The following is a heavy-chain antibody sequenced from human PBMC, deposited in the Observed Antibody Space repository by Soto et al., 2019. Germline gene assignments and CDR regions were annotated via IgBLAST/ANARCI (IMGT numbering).Heavy chain of an antibody. D-gene: IGHD1-1*01. CDR3: AKDSGTGTDAFDI. J-gene: IGHJ3*02. CDR1: GFTFSSYG. V-gene: IGHV3-30*18. CDR2: ISYDGSNK. Sequence: GGSLRLSCAASGFTFSSYGMHWVRQAPGKGLEWVAVISYDGSNKYYAGSVKGRFTISRDNSKNTLYLQMNSLRAEDTAVYYCAKDSGTGTDAFDIWGQGTMVT.